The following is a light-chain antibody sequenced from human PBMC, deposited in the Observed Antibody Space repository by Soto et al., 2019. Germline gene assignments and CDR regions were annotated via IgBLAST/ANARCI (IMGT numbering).Light chain of an antibody. V-gene: IGLV2-14*01. J-gene: IGLJ1*01. CDR2: EVS. CDR1: SSDVGGYNY. Sequence: QSVLTQPASVSGSPGQSITISCTGTSSDVGGYNYVSWYQQHPGKAPKLMIYEVSNRPSGVSNRFSGSKSGNTASLTISGLQVEDEADYYCSSYTSSSPYVFGTGTKLTVL. CDR3: SSYTSSSPYV.